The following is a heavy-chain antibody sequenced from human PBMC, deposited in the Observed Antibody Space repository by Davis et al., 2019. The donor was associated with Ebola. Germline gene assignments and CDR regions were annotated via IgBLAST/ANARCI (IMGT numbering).Heavy chain of an antibody. CDR1: GFTFSASW. D-gene: IGHD2-2*01. CDR2: MLHDGSEK. CDR3: GRDGVPAAVDL. J-gene: IGHJ5*02. Sequence: PGGSLRLSCAASGFTFSASWMAWVRQAPGKGLEWLANMLHDGSEKYSAGPVKGRSTISRDNAKNSLYLQMNSLRAEDTAVYYCGRDGVPAAVDLWGQGTLVTVSS. V-gene: IGHV3-7*01.